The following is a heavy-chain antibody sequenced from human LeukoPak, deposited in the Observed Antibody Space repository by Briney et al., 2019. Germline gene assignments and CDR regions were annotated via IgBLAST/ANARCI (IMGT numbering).Heavy chain of an antibody. CDR1: GYNFTSYW. CDR2: IYPGDSDT. Sequence: GESLKISCKGSGYNFTSYWIGWVRQMPGKGLEWMGIIYPGDSDTRYSPSFQGQVTISADKSISTAYLQWSSLKASDTAMYYCASLVGDCSGGSCYSSAWFDPWGQGTLVTVSS. J-gene: IGHJ5*02. CDR3: ASLVGDCSGGSCYSSAWFDP. V-gene: IGHV5-51*01. D-gene: IGHD2-15*01.